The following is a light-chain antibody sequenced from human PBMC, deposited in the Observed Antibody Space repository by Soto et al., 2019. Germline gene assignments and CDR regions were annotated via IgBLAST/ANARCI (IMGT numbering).Light chain of an antibody. Sequence: DIHMTQSPFSLSASAGDRVTIACRASQSISSYLNWYQQKPGKPPKLLIYAAVSLQSGIPSRFSAYGSGTDFTLTISSLQPEDFATYYCQQTYSSPQWTFGQGTKVDIK. CDR1: QSISSY. J-gene: IGKJ1*01. V-gene: IGKV1-39*01. CDR3: QQTYSSPQWT. CDR2: AAV.